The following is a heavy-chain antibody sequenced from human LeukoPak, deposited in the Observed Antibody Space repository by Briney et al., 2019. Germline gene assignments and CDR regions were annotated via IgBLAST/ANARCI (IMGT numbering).Heavy chain of an antibody. CDR3: ASPGTSLDAFDI. V-gene: IGHV1-69*05. Sequence: GSSVKVSCKASGGTFSSYAISWVRQAPGQGLEWMGGIIPIFGTANYAQKFQGRVTITTDESTSTAYMELSSLRSEDTAVYYCASPGTSLDAFDIWGQGTMVTVSS. CDR1: GGTFSSYA. CDR2: IIPIFGTA. D-gene: IGHD3/OR15-3a*01. J-gene: IGHJ3*02.